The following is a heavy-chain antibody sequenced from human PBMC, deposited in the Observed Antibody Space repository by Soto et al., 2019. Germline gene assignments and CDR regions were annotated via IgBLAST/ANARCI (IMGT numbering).Heavy chain of an antibody. D-gene: IGHD3-3*01. Sequence: GGALILSVAASGFTFSSYSMNWVRQAPGKGLEWVSSISSSSSYIYYADSVKGRFTISRDNAKNSLYLQMNSLRAEDTAVYYCARDLPGITIFGVVTPDAFDIWGQGTMVT. V-gene: IGHV3-21*01. CDR1: GFTFSSYS. CDR3: ARDLPGITIFGVVTPDAFDI. J-gene: IGHJ3*02. CDR2: ISSSSSYI.